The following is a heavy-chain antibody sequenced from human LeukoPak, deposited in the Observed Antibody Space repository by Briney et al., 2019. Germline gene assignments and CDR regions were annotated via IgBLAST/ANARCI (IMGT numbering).Heavy chain of an antibody. CDR3: AKDDRIQTRRYSYNY. CDR1: GFTFSSYG. J-gene: IGHJ4*02. D-gene: IGHD5-18*01. V-gene: IGHV3-23*01. CDR2: ISGSGGST. Sequence: GGSLRLSCAASGFTFSSYGMHWVRQAPGKGLEWVSIISGSGGSTSYADSVKGRFTISRDNSKNTLYLQMNSLRPEDTAVYYCAKDDRIQTRRYSYNYWGQGTLVTVSS.